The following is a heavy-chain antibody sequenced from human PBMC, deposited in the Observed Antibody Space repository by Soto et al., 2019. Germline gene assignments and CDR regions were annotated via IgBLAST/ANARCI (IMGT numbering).Heavy chain of an antibody. V-gene: IGHV3-7*01. CDR3: ARELRVAATNWFDP. CDR2: IKQDGSEK. Sequence: GGSLRLSCAASGYTFSDYYMSWIRQAPGKGLEWVSNIKQDGSEKYYVDSVKGRFTISRDNAKNSLYLQMNSLRAEDTAVYYCARELRVAATNWFDPWGQGTLVTVSS. J-gene: IGHJ5*02. D-gene: IGHD2-15*01. CDR1: GYTFSDYY.